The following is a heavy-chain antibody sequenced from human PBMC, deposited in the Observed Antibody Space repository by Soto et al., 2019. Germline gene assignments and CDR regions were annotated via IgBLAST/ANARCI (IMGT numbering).Heavy chain of an antibody. V-gene: IGHV1-69*06. J-gene: IGHJ6*02. CDR2: VIRIFGTA. D-gene: IGHD3-10*01. Sequence: SVKVACRASGGTFSSYAISWVLEARGQWLEGMGGVIRIFGTANSAQKFQGRVTITADKYESTAYMELRRLRSDDTAVYYCASDQLGELLYYGMDVWGQGTTVTVSS. CDR1: GGTFSSYA. CDR3: ASDQLGELLYYGMDV.